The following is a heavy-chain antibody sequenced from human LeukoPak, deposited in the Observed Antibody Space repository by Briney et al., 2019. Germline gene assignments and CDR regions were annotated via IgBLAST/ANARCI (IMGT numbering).Heavy chain of an antibody. CDR2: IRSKANSYAT. V-gene: IGHV3-73*01. CDR1: GFTFSSYW. J-gene: IGHJ5*02. CDR3: TRPGYYGAFDP. Sequence: GGSLRLSCAASGFTFSSYWMHWVRQASGKGLEWVGRIRSKANSYATAYAASVKGRFTISRDDSKNTAYLQMNSLKTEVTAVYYCTRPGYYGAFDPWGQGTLVTVSS. D-gene: IGHD3-10*01.